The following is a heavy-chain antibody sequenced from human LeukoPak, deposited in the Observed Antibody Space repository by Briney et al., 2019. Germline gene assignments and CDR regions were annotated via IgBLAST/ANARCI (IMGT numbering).Heavy chain of an antibody. D-gene: IGHD5-12*01. CDR2: IIPIFGTA. CDR3: ARARPARQYSGYPYYYYMDV. CDR1: GYTFTGYY. J-gene: IGHJ6*03. Sequence: SVKVSCKASGYTFTGYYMHWVRQAPGQGLEWMGGIIPIFGTANYAQKFQGRVTITADESTSTAYMELSSLRSEDTAVYYCARARPARQYSGYPYYYYMDVWGKGTTVTVSS. V-gene: IGHV1-69*13.